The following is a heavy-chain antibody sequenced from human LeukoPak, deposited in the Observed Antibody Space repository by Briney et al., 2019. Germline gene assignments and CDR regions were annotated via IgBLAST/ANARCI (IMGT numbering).Heavy chain of an antibody. D-gene: IGHD6-19*01. CDR2: IIPIFGTA. CDR3: ARRIAVAAHHDY. CDR1: GGTFSSYA. V-gene: IGHV1-69*13. J-gene: IGHJ4*02. Sequence: SVKVSCKASGGTFSSYAISWVRQAPGQGLEWMGGIIPIFGTANYAQKFQGRVTITADESTSTAYMELSSPRSEDTAVYYCARRIAVAAHHDYWGQGTLVTVSS.